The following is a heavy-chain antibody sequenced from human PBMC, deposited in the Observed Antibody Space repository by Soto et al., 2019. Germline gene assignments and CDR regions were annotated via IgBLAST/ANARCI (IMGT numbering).Heavy chain of an antibody. V-gene: IGHV4-34*01. D-gene: IGHD4-17*01. J-gene: IGHJ3*02. CDR1: GGSFSGYY. CDR2: INHSGST. Sequence: QVQLQQWGAGLLKPSETLSLTCAVYGGSFSGYYWSWIRQPPGKGLEWIGEINHSGSTNYNPSLKSRVTISVDTSKNQFSLKLSSVTAADTAVYYCARVSTVTTFAFDIWGQGTMVTVSS. CDR3: ARVSTVTTFAFDI.